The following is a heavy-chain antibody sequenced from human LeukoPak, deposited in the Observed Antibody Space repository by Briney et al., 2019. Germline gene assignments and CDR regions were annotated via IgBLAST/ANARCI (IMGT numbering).Heavy chain of an antibody. CDR1: GVSIISSSYY. D-gene: IGHD6-6*01. V-gene: IGHV4-39*07. Sequence: SETLSLTCTVSGVSIISSSYYWGWIGQPPGKGLEWIGNIYYSGSTYYNPSLKSRVTLSADTSKNQFSLRLSSVTAADTAVYYCASDRAGGGAARFFDPWGQGTLVTVSS. J-gene: IGHJ5*02. CDR2: IYYSGST. CDR3: ASDRAGGGAARFFDP.